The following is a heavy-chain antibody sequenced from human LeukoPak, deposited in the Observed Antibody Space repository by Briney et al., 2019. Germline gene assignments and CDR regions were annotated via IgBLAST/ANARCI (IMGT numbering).Heavy chain of an antibody. Sequence: GGSLRLSCAASGFDFSIYAIDWVRQAPGRGLEWVSSISSGSSFQNYADSVKGRFTISRDNAKNSVYLQMNRLRAEDTAVYFCAREADPPGFYYYHHLDVWGKGTTVTVSS. J-gene: IGHJ6*03. D-gene: IGHD5-12*01. CDR3: AREADPPGFYYYHHLDV. V-gene: IGHV3-21*01. CDR1: GFDFSIYA. CDR2: ISSGSSFQ.